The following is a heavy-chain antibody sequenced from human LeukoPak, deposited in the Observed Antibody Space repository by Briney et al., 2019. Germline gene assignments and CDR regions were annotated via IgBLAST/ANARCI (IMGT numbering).Heavy chain of an antibody. V-gene: IGHV3-33*06. CDR2: IWYDGSNK. Sequence: PGRSLRLSCAASGFTFSSHGMHWVRQAPDKGLEWVAVIWYDGSNKYYADSVKGRFTISRDNSKNTLYLQMGSLRAEDTAVYYCVKRSHIVVVPAATGLDYWGQGTLVTVSS. D-gene: IGHD2-2*01. J-gene: IGHJ4*02. CDR3: VKRSHIVVVPAATGLDY. CDR1: GFTFSSHG.